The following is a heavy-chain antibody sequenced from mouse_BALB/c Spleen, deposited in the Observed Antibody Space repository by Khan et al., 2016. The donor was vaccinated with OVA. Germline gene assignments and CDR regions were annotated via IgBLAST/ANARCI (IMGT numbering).Heavy chain of an antibody. Sequence: QVQLKQSGPGLVQPSQSLSITCTVSGFSLTSYGVHWVRQSPGKGLEWLGVIWRGGSTDYNAAFISRLSISKDNSKSQVFFKMNSLQANDTATYDCARNYDYDEGLAYWGQGTLVTVSA. CDR3: ARNYDYDEGLAY. V-gene: IGHV2-2*02. D-gene: IGHD2-4*01. CDR1: GFSLTSYG. J-gene: IGHJ3*01. CDR2: IWRGGST.